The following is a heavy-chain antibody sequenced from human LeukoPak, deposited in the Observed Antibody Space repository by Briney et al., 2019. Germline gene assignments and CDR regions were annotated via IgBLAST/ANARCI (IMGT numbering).Heavy chain of an antibody. D-gene: IGHD1-26*01. CDR2: INPNSGGT. V-gene: IGHV1-2*06. CDR3: TRESGSYHGNDY. CDR1: GYTFTGYY. Sequence: ASVKVSCTASGYTFTGYYMHWVRQAPGQGLEWMGRINPNSGGTNYAQKFQGRVTMTRDTSISTAYMELSRLRSDDTAVYYCTRESGSYHGNDYWGQGTLVTVSS. J-gene: IGHJ4*02.